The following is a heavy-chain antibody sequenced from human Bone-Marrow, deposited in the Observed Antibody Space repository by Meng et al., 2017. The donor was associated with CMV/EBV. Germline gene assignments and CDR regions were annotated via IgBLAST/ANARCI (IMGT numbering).Heavy chain of an antibody. Sequence: LRLSCTVSGGSISGGDYYWSWIRQPPGKGLEWIGYIYYSGITYYNPSLKSRVSISVDRSKKQFSLKLSSVTAADTAVYYCARPARYSSGWYYFDYWGQGTLVTVSS. D-gene: IGHD6-19*01. V-gene: IGHV4-30-4*08. J-gene: IGHJ4*02. CDR2: IYYSGIT. CDR1: GGSISGGDYY. CDR3: ARPARYSSGWYYFDY.